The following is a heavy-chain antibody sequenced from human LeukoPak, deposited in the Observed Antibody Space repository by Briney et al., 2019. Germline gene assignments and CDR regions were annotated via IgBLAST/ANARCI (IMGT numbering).Heavy chain of an antibody. Sequence: GGSLRLSCVASGFTFSSYAMSWVRQAPGKGLEWVSAISGSGGSTYYADSVKGRFTISRDNAKNSLYLQMNSLRAEDTAVYYCARGRTGYSSSWYMGDYWGQGTLVTVSS. CDR1: GFTFSSYA. CDR3: ARGRTGYSSSWYMGDY. J-gene: IGHJ4*02. V-gene: IGHV3-23*01. D-gene: IGHD6-13*01. CDR2: ISGSGGST.